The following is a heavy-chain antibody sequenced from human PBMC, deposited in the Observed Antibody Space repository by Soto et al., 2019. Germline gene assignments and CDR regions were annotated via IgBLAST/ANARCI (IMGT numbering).Heavy chain of an antibody. CDR3: ARGEYYGSGTDYGMDV. D-gene: IGHD3-10*01. J-gene: IGHJ6*02. Sequence: SQTLSLTCAISGDSVSSNSAAWNWIRQSPSRGLEWLGRTYYRSKWYNDYAVSVKSRITINPDTSKNQFSLQLNSVTPEDTAVYYCARGEYYGSGTDYGMDVWGQGTTVTVSS. CDR2: TYYRSKWYN. V-gene: IGHV6-1*01. CDR1: GDSVSSNSAA.